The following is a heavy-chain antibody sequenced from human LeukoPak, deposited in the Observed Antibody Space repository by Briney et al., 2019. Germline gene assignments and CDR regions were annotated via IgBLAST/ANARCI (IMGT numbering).Heavy chain of an antibody. J-gene: IGHJ6*04. CDR2: VDPEDGET. Sequence: ASVKVSCKVSGYTFTDYYMHWVQQAPGKGLEWMGLVDPEDGETIYAEKFQGRVTITADTSTDTAYMELSSLRSEDTAVYYCARDQERTIFWSAPGVWGKGTTVTVSS. V-gene: IGHV1-69-2*01. D-gene: IGHD3-3*01. CDR1: GYTFTDYY. CDR3: ARDQERTIFWSAPGV.